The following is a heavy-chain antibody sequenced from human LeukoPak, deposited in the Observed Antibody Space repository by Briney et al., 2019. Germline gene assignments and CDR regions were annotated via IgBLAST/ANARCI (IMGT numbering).Heavy chain of an antibody. J-gene: IGHJ4*02. D-gene: IGHD3-16*01. Sequence: SETLSLTCTVSGDSIIGYYWTWIRQPPGKGLEWIGYIHYSGSSNYNPSLQSRVTISVDKSKNQFSLKLSSVTAADTAVYYCARDLFESRGSYYDYWGQGTLVTVSS. CDR2: IHYSGSS. V-gene: IGHV4-59*12. CDR1: GDSIIGYY. CDR3: ARDLFESRGSYYDY.